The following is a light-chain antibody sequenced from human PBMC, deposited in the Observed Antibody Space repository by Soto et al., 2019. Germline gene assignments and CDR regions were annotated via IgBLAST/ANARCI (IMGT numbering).Light chain of an antibody. V-gene: IGKV3-15*01. CDR3: QQYYNWPRT. J-gene: IGKJ1*01. CDR2: GAS. CDR1: HSVSSN. Sequence: EIVMTQSPAPLSVVRGERATLSCSASHSVSSNLAWYQHKPGQAPRLLTYGASTRATGIPARFSGSGSGTEFTLTISSLQPEDFAVYYCQQYYNWPRTFGQGTKVDIK.